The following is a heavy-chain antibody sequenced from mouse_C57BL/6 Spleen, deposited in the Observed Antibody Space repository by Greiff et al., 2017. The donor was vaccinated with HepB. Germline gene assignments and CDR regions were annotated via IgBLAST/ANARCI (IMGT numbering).Heavy chain of an antibody. D-gene: IGHD1-1*01. J-gene: IGHJ2*01. CDR3: ARIKKIVATDFDY. CDR2: TNPTNGRT. V-gene: IGHV1S81*02. Sequence: VQLQQSGADLVKAGASVKMSCKASGYTFTSYWMHWVQQRLGQGLEWFAETNPTNGRTYYHEKFKSKATLTVDKSSSTAYLLLSGPTFEDSAVYYCARIKKIVATDFDYWGQGTTLTVSS. CDR1: GYTFTSYW.